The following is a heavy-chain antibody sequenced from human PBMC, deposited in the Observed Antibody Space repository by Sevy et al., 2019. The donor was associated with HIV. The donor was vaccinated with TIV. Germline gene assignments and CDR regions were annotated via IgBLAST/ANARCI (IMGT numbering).Heavy chain of an antibody. CDR1: GGSFSGYY. Sequence: SETLSLTCAVYGGSFSGYYWSWIRHPPGKGLEWIGEINHSGSTNYNPSLKSRVTISVDTSKNQFSLKLSSVTAADTAVYYCARGAYDFWSGSFIADAFDIWGQGTMVTVSS. D-gene: IGHD3-3*01. J-gene: IGHJ3*02. CDR2: INHSGST. CDR3: ARGAYDFWSGSFIADAFDI. V-gene: IGHV4-34*01.